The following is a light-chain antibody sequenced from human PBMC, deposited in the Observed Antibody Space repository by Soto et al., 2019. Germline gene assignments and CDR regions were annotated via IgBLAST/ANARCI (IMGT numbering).Light chain of an antibody. CDR2: RAA. J-gene: IGKJ1*01. Sequence: EIVITQSPATLSVSPGERATLSVTASQNIYDSVAWYQHRPGQAPRLLIYRAATSATCVPARVIGSGSGTEFTRAISSLQSEDFTVYSCLQYHNLWALGQGTKV. CDR1: QNIYDS. V-gene: IGKV3-15*01. CDR3: LQYHNLWA.